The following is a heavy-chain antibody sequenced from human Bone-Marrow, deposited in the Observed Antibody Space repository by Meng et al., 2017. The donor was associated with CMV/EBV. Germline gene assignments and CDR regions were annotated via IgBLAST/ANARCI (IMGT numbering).Heavy chain of an antibody. J-gene: IGHJ6*02. Sequence: GESLKISCAASGFTFSSYSMNWVRQAPGKGLEWVSSISSSSSYIYYADSVKGRLTISRDNAKNSLYLQMNSLRAEDTAVYYCAREWYYDFWSGSFFYYGLDVWGQGTTVTVSS. CDR2: ISSSSSYI. CDR3: AREWYYDFWSGSFFYYGLDV. CDR1: GFTFSSYS. D-gene: IGHD3-3*01. V-gene: IGHV3-21*06.